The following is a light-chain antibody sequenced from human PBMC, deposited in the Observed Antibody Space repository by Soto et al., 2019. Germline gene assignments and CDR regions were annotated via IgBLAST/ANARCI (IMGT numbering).Light chain of an antibody. V-gene: IGKV3-15*01. CDR3: QQYKPWPLT. CDR2: GAS. J-gene: IGKJ4*01. Sequence: EIVMTQSPATLSVSPGERATLSCRASQGVTTNLAWYQQKPGPAPRLLIYGASTRATGIPARFSGSGSGTEVTLTISSLQSEDFAGYYCQQYKPWPLTFGGGTKVEIK. CDR1: QGVTTN.